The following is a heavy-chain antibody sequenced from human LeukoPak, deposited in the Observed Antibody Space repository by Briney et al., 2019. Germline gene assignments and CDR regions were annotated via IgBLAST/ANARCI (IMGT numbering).Heavy chain of an antibody. CDR2: IRYDGSNK. D-gene: IGHD2-21*01. CDR3: ASICGGDCSYYFDY. CDR1: GFTFSSYG. V-gene: IGHV3-30*02. J-gene: IGHJ4*02. Sequence: GGSLRLSCAASGFTFSSYGMHWVRQAPGKGLEWVAFIRYDGSNKYYEDSVKGRFTISRDNSKNTLYLQMNSLRAEDTAVYYCASICGGDCSYYFDYWGQGTLVTVAS.